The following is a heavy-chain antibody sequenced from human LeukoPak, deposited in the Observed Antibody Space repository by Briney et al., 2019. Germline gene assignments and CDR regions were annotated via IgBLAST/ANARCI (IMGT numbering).Heavy chain of an antibody. D-gene: IGHD6-13*01. CDR2: IYYSGTT. V-gene: IGHV4-39*07. J-gene: IGHJ3*02. Sequence: SETLSLTCSVSGDSISYFYWSWIRQPPGKGLEWIGSIYYSGTTYYNPSLKSRVTISIDTSKNQFSLKLSPVTAADTAVYYCARDLYSSRTDDAFVIWGQGTMVTVSS. CDR3: ARDLYSSRTDDAFVI. CDR1: GDSISYFY.